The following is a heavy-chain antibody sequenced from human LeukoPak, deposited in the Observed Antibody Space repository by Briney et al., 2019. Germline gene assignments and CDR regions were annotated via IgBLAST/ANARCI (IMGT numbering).Heavy chain of an antibody. V-gene: IGHV3-49*03. CDR3: TRAVGVSGYSYGQYYFDY. J-gene: IGHJ4*02. CDR2: IRSKAYGGTT. CDR1: GFTFGDYA. Sequence: PGGSLRLSCAASGFTFGDYAMSWFRQAPGKGLEWVGFIRSKAYGGTTEYAASVKGRFTISRDDSKSIAYLQMNSLKTEDTAVYYCTRAVGVSGYSYGQYYFDYWGQGTLVTVSS. D-gene: IGHD5-18*01.